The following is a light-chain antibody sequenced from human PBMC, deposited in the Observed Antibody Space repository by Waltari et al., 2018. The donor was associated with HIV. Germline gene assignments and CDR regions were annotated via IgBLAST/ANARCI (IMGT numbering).Light chain of an antibody. CDR1: SSDVGASTY. Sequence: QSALTQPRSVSGSPGPSVTISCTGTSSDVGASTYVPWYRQNPGKVPKLMIYDVSKRPSGVPDRFSGSRSGNTASLTISGLQAEDEADYYCCTYAVIVVFGGGTKLTVL. CDR2: DVS. V-gene: IGLV2-11*01. CDR3: CTYAVIVV. J-gene: IGLJ2*01.